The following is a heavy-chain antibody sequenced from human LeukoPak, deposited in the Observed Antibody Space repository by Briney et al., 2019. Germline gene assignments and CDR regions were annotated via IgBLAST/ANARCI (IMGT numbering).Heavy chain of an antibody. CDR2: VSSTSSFI. Sequence: GGSLRLSCAASGFTFSSYSINWVRQAPGKGLEWVSCVSSTSSFIYYADSLKGRFTISRDNSKNTLYLQMNSLRVEDTAVYYCARVGYTGTWYSSPPFDYWGQGTLVSVSS. CDR3: ARVGYTGTWYSSPPFDY. D-gene: IGHD6-13*01. CDR1: GFTFSSYS. J-gene: IGHJ4*02. V-gene: IGHV3-21*01.